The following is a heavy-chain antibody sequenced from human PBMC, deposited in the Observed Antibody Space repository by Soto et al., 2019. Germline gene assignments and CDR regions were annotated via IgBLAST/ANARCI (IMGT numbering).Heavy chain of an antibody. J-gene: IGHJ4*02. CDR3: AGQSY. Sequence: QVQLVESGGGVVQPGRSLRLSCAASGFTFSSYGMHWVRQAPGKGLEWVAVIWYDGSNKYYADPVKGRFPISRDNSNNTLYLQMNSLRAEDTAVYYCAGQSYWGQGTLVTVSS. CDR2: IWYDGSNK. V-gene: IGHV3-33*01. CDR1: GFTFSSYG.